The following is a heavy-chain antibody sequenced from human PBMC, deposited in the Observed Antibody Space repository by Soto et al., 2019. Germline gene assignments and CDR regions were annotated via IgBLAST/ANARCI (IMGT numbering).Heavy chain of an antibody. CDR3: ASASYYDSSGYPDDFDI. CDR1: GGTFSSYA. J-gene: IGHJ3*02. V-gene: IGHV1-69*13. D-gene: IGHD3-22*01. Sequence: SVKVSCKASGGTFSSYAISWVRQAPGQGLEWMGGIIPIFGTANYAQKFQGRVTITADESTSTAYMELSSLRSEETAVYYCASASYYDSSGYPDDFDIWGQGTMVTVSS. CDR2: IIPIFGTA.